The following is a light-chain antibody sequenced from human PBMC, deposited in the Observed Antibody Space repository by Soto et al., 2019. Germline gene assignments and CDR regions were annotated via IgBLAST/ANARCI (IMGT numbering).Light chain of an antibody. CDR3: QKFGGSRI. CDR1: QSVSSSQ. CDR2: GAS. J-gene: IGKJ4*01. V-gene: IGKV3-20*01. Sequence: EIVLTQSPGTLSLSPGERATLSCRASQSVSSSQLAWYQQKPGQAPRLLIYGASSRATGTSDRFSGSGSGTDFTLTISRLEPEDFAVYYCQKFGGSRIVGGGTKVEIK.